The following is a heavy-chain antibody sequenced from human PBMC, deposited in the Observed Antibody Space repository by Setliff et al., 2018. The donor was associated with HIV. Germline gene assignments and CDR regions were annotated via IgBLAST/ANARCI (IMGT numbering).Heavy chain of an antibody. CDR1: GGSITGHY. V-gene: IGHV4-59*11. Sequence: SETLSLTCTVSGGSITGHYWSWIRQPPGKGLEWIGYIHYSGSSNYNPSLGSRVTISVDTSKNQFSLKLNSVTAADTAVYYCARVLIAGRSKYFDFWGQGTLVTSPQ. J-gene: IGHJ4*02. D-gene: IGHD6-6*01. CDR3: ARVLIAGRSKYFDF. CDR2: IHYSGSS.